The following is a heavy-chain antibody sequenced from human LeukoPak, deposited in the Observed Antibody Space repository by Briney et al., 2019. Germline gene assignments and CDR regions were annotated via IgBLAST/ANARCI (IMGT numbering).Heavy chain of an antibody. CDR3: ARLVAGASPLFDY. CDR2: IYNSGST. Sequence: SQTLALMCTVSGGPNSSGGAYWSWIRQHPGKGLEWIGYIYNSGSTYYNPSLKSRVTISVDTSKNQFSLKLSSVTAADTAVYYCARLVAGASPLFDYWGAGKLWTVSS. J-gene: IGHJ4*03. D-gene: IGHD2-15*01. V-gene: IGHV4-31*03. CDR1: GGPNSSGGAY.